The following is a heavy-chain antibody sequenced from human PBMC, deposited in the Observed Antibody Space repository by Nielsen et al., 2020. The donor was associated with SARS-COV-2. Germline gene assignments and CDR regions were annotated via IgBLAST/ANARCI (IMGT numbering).Heavy chain of an antibody. Sequence: GGSLRFSCAASGFTLSRYWMNWVRQVPGKGLAWVSRISSDGTKTTYADSVKGRFTISKDNTRNTLYLQMNSLRAEDTAVYYCVRVRDDGFYYDTGPFDNWGQGSLVTVSS. J-gene: IGHJ4*02. D-gene: IGHD3-22*01. CDR1: GFTLSRYW. CDR3: VRVRDDGFYYDTGPFDN. CDR2: ISSDGTKT. V-gene: IGHV3-74*01.